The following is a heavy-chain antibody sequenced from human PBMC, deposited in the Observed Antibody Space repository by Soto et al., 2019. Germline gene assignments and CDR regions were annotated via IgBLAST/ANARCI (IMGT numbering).Heavy chain of an antibody. CDR2: IYYSGST. Sequence: QVQLQESGPGLVKPSQTLSLTCTVSGGSISSGGYYWSWIRQHPGKGLEWIGYIYYSGSTYYNPSLKSRVTISVDTSKNQCSLKLSSVTAADTAVYYCARDDPFYYYGMDVWGQGTTVTVSS. V-gene: IGHV4-31*03. CDR1: GGSISSGGYY. J-gene: IGHJ6*02. CDR3: ARDDPFYYYGMDV.